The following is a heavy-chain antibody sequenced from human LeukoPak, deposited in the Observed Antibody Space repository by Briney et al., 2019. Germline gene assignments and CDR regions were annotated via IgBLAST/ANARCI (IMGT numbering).Heavy chain of an antibody. CDR3: ARHDRRGYDLSGF. Sequence: SETLSLTCTVSGGSISSYYWSWIRQPPGKGLEWTGYIYYSGSTNYNPSLNSRVTMSVDTSKNQFSLKLSSVTTADTAMYYCARHDRRGYDLSGFWGQGTLVTVSS. D-gene: IGHD5-12*01. CDR2: IYYSGST. J-gene: IGHJ4*02. V-gene: IGHV4-59*08. CDR1: GGSISSYY.